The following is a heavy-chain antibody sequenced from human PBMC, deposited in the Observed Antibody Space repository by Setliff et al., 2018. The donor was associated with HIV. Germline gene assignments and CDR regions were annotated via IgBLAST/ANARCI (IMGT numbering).Heavy chain of an antibody. Sequence: PGGSLRLSCAVSGFSIATNWMTWVRQAPGKGLEWVANINQEGTEKYYVGSVKGRFTISRDNSKNSYYLQMDSLRAEDTAVYYCAGPYFFTYWGQGTLVTVSS. J-gene: IGHJ4*02. CDR1: GFSIATNW. V-gene: IGHV3-7*03. D-gene: IGHD1-26*01. CDR3: AGPYFFTY. CDR2: INQEGTEK.